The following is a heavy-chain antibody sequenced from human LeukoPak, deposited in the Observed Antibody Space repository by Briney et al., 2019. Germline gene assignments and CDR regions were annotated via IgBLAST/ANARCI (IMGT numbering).Heavy chain of an antibody. J-gene: IGHJ4*02. CDR1: GIIFSDYA. V-gene: IGHV3-30*04. CDR2: VSYDGRDK. Sequence: PGGSLRLSCAVSGIIFSDYAMHWVRQAPGKGLEWVAVVSYDGRDKKYADFVKGRFTISRDNSKSTLYLQMNSLRGEDTAVFYCARARTFSCSGSSGGTCPHFLDHWGQGTLVTVSS. D-gene: IGHD2-15*01. CDR3: ARARTFSCSGSSGGTCPHFLDH.